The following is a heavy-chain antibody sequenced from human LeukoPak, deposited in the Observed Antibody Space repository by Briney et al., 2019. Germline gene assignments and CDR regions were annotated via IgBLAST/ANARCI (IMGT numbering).Heavy chain of an antibody. CDR2: IKEDETTK. V-gene: IGHV3-7*01. J-gene: IGHJ4*02. CDR3: ARGPSTVVTTR. Sequence: GSLRLSCAASGFTFSDYWMTWVRQAPGKGLEWVANIKEDETTKHYVDSVKGRFTISRDNAKRSLYLQMNSLRAEDTALYYCARGPSTVVTTRWGQGTLVAVSS. D-gene: IGHD2-21*02. CDR1: GFTFSDYW.